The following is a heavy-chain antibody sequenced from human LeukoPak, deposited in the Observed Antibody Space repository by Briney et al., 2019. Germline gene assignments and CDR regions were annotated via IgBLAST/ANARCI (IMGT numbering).Heavy chain of an antibody. V-gene: IGHV4-39*07. CDR1: GGSISSRTYY. D-gene: IGHD2/OR15-2a*01. Sequence: SETLSLTCTVSGGSISSRTYYWGWIRQPPGKGLESIGSIYYTGITFYNPSLKIRVTISVDTSKNQFSMKLSSVTAADAAVYFCAREWTTWGAFDIWGQGTMVTVSS. CDR2: IYYTGIT. J-gene: IGHJ3*02. CDR3: AREWTTWGAFDI.